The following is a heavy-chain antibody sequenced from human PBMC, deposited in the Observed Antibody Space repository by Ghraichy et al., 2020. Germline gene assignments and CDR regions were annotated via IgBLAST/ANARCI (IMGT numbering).Heavy chain of an antibody. CDR3: ARTHWGWGRGGWFDS. V-gene: IGHV4-59*01. Sequence: SETLSLTCTFSGGSISSYYWSWIRQPPGKGLEWIGYISYSGSTNYNPSLKSRVIISVDMSKNQFSLKLTSVTAADTAVYYCARTHWGWGRGGWFDSWGQGTLVTVSS. CDR2: ISYSGST. CDR1: GGSISSYY. D-gene: IGHD3-16*01. J-gene: IGHJ5*01.